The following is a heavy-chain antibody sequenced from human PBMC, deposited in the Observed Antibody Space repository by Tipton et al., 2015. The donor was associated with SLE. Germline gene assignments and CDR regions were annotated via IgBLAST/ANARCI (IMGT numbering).Heavy chain of an antibody. Sequence: TLSLTCTVSGGSISSYYWSWIRQPPGKGLEWIGYIYYSGFTNYNPSLKSRVTISVDTSKNQFSLKLSSVTAADTAVYYCATTPYYYDSSGPPNDYWDQGTVPTVSS. J-gene: IGHJ4*02. V-gene: IGHV4-59*08. CDR2: IYYSGFT. D-gene: IGHD3-22*01. CDR3: ATTPYYYDSSGPPNDY. CDR1: GGSISSYY.